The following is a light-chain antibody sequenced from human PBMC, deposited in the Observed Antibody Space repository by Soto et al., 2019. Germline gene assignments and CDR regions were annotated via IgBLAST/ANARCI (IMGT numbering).Light chain of an antibody. V-gene: IGLV2-8*01. CDR1: SSDVGAYNY. J-gene: IGLJ3*02. CDR2: EVS. CDR3: TSYAGSNIWV. Sequence: QSALTQPPSASGSPGQSVTISCTGTSSDVGAYNYVSWYQQYPGKAPKLMIYEVSKRPSGAPDRFSGSKSGKTASLTVSGLQPEDEADYYCTSYAGSNIWVFGGGTKLTVL.